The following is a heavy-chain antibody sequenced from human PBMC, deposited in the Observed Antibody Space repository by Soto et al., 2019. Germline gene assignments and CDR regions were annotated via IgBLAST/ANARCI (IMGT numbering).Heavy chain of an antibody. D-gene: IGHD3-22*01. CDR2: IIPIFGTA. J-gene: IGHJ6*02. CDR1: GGTFSSYA. Sequence: SVKVSCKASGGTFSSYAISWVRQAPGQGLEWMGGIIPIFGTANYAQKFQGRVTITADKSTSTAYMELSSLRSEDTAVYYCARSPDLVIRHYYYGMDVWGQGTTVT. V-gene: IGHV1-69*06. CDR3: ARSPDLVIRHYYYGMDV.